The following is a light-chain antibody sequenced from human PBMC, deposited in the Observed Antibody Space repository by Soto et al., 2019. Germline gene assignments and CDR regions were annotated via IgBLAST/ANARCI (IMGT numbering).Light chain of an antibody. CDR2: GAS. V-gene: IGKV3-15*01. CDR1: QSVSSN. CDR3: QQYGSSPRT. Sequence: DIVMTQSPATLSVSPGQRATLSCRASQSVSSNLAWYQQKPGQAPRLLIYGASSRATGIPARFSGSGSGTEFTLTISSLQSEDFAVYYCQQYGSSPRTFGQGTRLEI. J-gene: IGKJ5*01.